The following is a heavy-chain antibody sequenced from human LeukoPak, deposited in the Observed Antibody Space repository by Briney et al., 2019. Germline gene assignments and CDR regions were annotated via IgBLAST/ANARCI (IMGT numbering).Heavy chain of an antibody. CDR3: ARDVGQSFVTGLEWLTRGHAFDI. V-gene: IGHV1-2*02. CDR1: GYTLTGYY. CDR2: INPKTGGS. Sequence: WASVKISCKASGYTLTGYYIHWVRQAPGQGLEWMGWINPKTGGSNYAQKFQGRVTMTRDTSISTAYMELSRLRSDDTAVYYCARDVGQSFVTGLEWLTRGHAFDIWGQGTMVTVSS. J-gene: IGHJ3*02. D-gene: IGHD3-3*01.